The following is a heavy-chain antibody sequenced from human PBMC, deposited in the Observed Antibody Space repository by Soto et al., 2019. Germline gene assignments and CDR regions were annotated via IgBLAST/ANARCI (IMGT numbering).Heavy chain of an antibody. J-gene: IGHJ5*02. D-gene: IGHD6-13*01. CDR2: INAANGDT. V-gene: IGHV1-3*01. CDR1: GYTFTSYG. CDR3: VRRHVSATGIDWFDP. Sequence: ASVKVSCKASGYTFTSYGIHWVRQAPGQRLEWMGWINAANGDTKYSPKFQGRVTITRDTSASTAYMELSSLRSEDTAVYYCVRRHVSATGIDWFDPWGQGTRVTV.